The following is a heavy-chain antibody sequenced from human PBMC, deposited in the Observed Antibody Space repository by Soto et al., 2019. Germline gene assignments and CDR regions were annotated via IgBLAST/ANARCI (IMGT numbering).Heavy chain of an antibody. J-gene: IGHJ2*01. CDR1: GFTFSSYS. Sequence: GGSLRLSCAASGFTFSSYSMNWVRQAPGKGLEWVSYISSSSSTIYYADSVKGRFTISRDNAKNSLYLQMNSLRDEDTAVYYWARVYDYQKPFSEPDKEDWYFDLWGRGTLVTVSS. V-gene: IGHV3-48*02. CDR3: ARVYDYQKPFSEPDKEDWYFDL. CDR2: ISSSSSTI. D-gene: IGHD3-16*01.